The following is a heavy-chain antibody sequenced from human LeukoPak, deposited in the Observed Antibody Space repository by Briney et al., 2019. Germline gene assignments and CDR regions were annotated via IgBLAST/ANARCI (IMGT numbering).Heavy chain of an antibody. Sequence: PGGSLRLSCAASGFTFSSYVIHWVRQAPGKGLEWVAIISYDGSNEYYADSVKGRFTISRDNSKNTLYLQMNSPRAADTAVYYCAKWEDYYDSSGYRDWGQGTLVTVSS. D-gene: IGHD3-22*01. CDR3: AKWEDYYDSSGYRD. CDR2: ISYDGSNE. CDR1: GFTFSSYV. J-gene: IGHJ4*02. V-gene: IGHV3-30*04.